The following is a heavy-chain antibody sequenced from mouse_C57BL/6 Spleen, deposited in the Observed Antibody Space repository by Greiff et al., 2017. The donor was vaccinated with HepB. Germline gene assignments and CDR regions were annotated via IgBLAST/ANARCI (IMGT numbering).Heavy chain of an antibody. J-gene: IGHJ2*01. CDR2: IDPETGGT. CDR3: TRSAQATWDY. CDR1: GYTFTDYE. V-gene: IGHV1-15*01. D-gene: IGHD3-2*02. Sequence: VQLQQSGAELVRPGASVTLSCKASGYTFTDYEMHWVKQTPVHGLEWIGAIDPETGGTAYNQKFKGKAILTADKSSSTAYMELRSLTSEDSAVYYCTRSAQATWDYWGQGTTLTVSS.